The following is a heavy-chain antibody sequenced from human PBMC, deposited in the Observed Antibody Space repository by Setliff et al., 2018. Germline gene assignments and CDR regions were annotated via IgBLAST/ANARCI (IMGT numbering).Heavy chain of an antibody. D-gene: IGHD3-3*01. J-gene: IGHJ4*02. CDR1: GFTFRGFA. V-gene: IGHV3-30*02. CDR2: IRHDESDI. CDR3: AKDPRDTYYNFGY. Sequence: GGSLRLSCAASGFTFRGFAMHWVRQAPGKGLEWVAFIRHDESDIYYTNSVKGRFTVSRDNSKNTLYLQMNILRPEDTAVYYCAKDPRDTYYNFGYWGQGTLVTVSS.